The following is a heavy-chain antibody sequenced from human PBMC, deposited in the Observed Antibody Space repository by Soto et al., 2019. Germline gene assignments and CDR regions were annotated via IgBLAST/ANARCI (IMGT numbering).Heavy chain of an antibody. D-gene: IGHD1-1*01. V-gene: IGHV3-48*03. Sequence: PGGSLRLSCAASGFTFSSYEMNWVRQAPGKGLEWVSYISSSGSTIYYADSVKGRFTISRDNAKNSLYLQMNSLRAEDTAVYYCARVKTTKGAARGPFDYWGQGTLVTVSS. J-gene: IGHJ4*02. CDR1: GFTFSSYE. CDR2: ISSSGSTI. CDR3: ARVKTTKGAARGPFDY.